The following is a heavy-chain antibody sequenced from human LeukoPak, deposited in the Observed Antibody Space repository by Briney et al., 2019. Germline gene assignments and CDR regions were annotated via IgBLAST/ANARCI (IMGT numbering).Heavy chain of an antibody. J-gene: IGHJ4*02. CDR1: GFTLSSYA. V-gene: IGHV3-23*01. Sequence: GGSLRLSCAASGFTLSSYAMCWVRQAPGKGLEWVSAISGSGGSTYYADSVKGRFTISRDNSKNTLYLQMNSLRAEDTAVYYCAKDSGWAFDYWGQGTLVTVSS. CDR3: AKDSGWAFDY. D-gene: IGHD6-19*01. CDR2: ISGSGGST.